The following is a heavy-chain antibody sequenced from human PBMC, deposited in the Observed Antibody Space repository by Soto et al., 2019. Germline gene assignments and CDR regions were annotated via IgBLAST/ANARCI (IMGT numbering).Heavy chain of an antibody. Sequence: VQLVQSGTEVKKPGSSVKLSCKASGGSFNFAMSWVRQAPGQGLEWMGGITPIFPTAVEAPKFQGRVTITADEPTAQVSIDLTRLRSEDTAVSFCVFRGGRWSHIEYGGPGSLVIVSS. J-gene: IGHJ4*02. CDR1: GGSFNFA. CDR3: VFRGGRWSHIEY. CDR2: ITPIFPTA. V-gene: IGHV1-69*01. D-gene: IGHD3-3*01.